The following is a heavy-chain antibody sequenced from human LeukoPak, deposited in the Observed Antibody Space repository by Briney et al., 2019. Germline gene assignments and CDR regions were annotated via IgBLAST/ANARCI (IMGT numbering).Heavy chain of an antibody. Sequence: SGGSLRLSCAASGFTFSSYWMHWVRQAPGKGLVWVSRINSDGSSTSYADSVKGRFTISRDNAKNTLYLQMNSLRAEDTAVYYCARDAASGMVRGVPTYRGQGTLVTVSS. J-gene: IGHJ4*02. CDR2: INSDGSST. CDR1: GFTFSSYW. D-gene: IGHD3-10*01. V-gene: IGHV3-74*01. CDR3: ARDAASGMVRGVPTY.